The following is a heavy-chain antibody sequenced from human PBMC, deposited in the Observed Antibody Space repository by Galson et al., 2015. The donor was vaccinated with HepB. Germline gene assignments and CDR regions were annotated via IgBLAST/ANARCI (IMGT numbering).Heavy chain of an antibody. CDR1: GFTFSSYA. CDR2: ISGSGGST. Sequence: SLRLSCAASGFTFSSYAMIWVRQAPGKGLEWVSGISGSGGSTYYADSVKGRLTISRDNPKNTLYLQMNSLRAEDTALYYCAKDHSSGWHTVSGAIDYWGQGTLVTVSS. D-gene: IGHD6-19*01. V-gene: IGHV3-23*01. CDR3: AKDHSSGWHTVSGAIDY. J-gene: IGHJ4*02.